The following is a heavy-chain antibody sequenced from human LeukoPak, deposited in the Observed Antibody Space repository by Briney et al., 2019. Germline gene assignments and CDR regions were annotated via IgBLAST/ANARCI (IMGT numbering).Heavy chain of an antibody. D-gene: IGHD4-11*01. V-gene: IGHV3-73*01. J-gene: IGHJ4*02. CDR1: GFTFSGSA. CDR3: TRHNYSNHENY. CDR2: IRSKANSYAT. Sequence: PGGSLRLSCAASGFTFSGSAMHWVRQASGQGLEWFGCIRSKANSYATAYAASVKGRSTISRDDSKNTAYLQMNSLKTEDTAVYYCTRHNYSNHENYWGQGTLVTVSS.